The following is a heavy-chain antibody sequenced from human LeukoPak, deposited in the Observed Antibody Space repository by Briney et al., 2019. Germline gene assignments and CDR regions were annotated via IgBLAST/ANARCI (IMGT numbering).Heavy chain of an antibody. D-gene: IGHD1-26*01. J-gene: IGHJ4*02. Sequence: ASVKVSCKASGYTFTGYYMHWVRQAPGQGLEWMGWINPNSGGTNYAQKFQGRVTMTRDTSISTAYMELSRLRSDDTAVYYCARDRTTGADGEYFDYWGQGTLVTVSS. V-gene: IGHV1-2*02. CDR2: INPNSGGT. CDR3: ARDRTTGADGEYFDY. CDR1: GYTFTGYY.